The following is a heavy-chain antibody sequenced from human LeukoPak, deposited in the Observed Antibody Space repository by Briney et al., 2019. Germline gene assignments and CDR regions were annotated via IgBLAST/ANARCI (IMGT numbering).Heavy chain of an antibody. CDR3: AELGITMIGGV. CDR1: GFTVSSNS. Sequence: GGSLRLSCTVSGFTVSSNSMSWVRQAPGKGLEWVSFIYSGSTHYSDSVKGRFTISRDNSKNTLYLQMNSLRAEDTAVYYCAELGITMIGGVWGKGTTVTISS. J-gene: IGHJ6*04. CDR2: IYSGST. V-gene: IGHV3-53*01. D-gene: IGHD3-10*02.